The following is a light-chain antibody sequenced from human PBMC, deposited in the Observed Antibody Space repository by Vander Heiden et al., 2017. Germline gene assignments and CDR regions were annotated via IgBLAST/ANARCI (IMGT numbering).Light chain of an antibody. J-gene: IGLJ2*01. CDR1: KLANKY. CDR2: QDR. Sequence: SYELTPPPSVSVSPGQTVRITCPGDKLANKYVCWYQQKSGQSPVLIIYQDRERPSGIPERFAGSNSVNTATLTISGTQAMDEADYYCQAWDSSTVVFGGGTKLTVL. V-gene: IGLV3-1*01. CDR3: QAWDSSTVV.